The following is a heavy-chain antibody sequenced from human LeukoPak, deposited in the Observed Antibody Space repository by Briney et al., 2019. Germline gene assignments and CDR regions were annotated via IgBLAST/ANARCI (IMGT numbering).Heavy chain of an antibody. V-gene: IGHV1-18*01. CDR2: ISAYNGNT. J-gene: IGHJ3*02. Sequence: ASVKASCKASGYTFTSYGISWVRQAPGQGLEWMGWISAYNGNTNYAQKLQGRVTMTTDTSTSTAYMELRSLRSDDTAVYYCARVSMIVVVDAFDIWGQGTMVTVSS. D-gene: IGHD3-22*01. CDR3: ARVSMIVVVDAFDI. CDR1: GYTFTSYG.